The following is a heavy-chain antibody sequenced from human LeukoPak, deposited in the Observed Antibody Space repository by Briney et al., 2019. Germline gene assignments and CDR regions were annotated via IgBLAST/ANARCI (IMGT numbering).Heavy chain of an antibody. CDR1: GFTFGNSG. Sequence: GGSLKLSCEASGFTFGNSGVNWVRQAPGKGLVWVSLINADGSTATYADSVKGRFTISRDNARNTLSLQMNSLTIEDTAVYYCVVVVEPPDSDGYDVWGQGTMITVSS. J-gene: IGHJ3*01. D-gene: IGHD1-14*01. CDR2: INADGSTA. CDR3: VVVVEPPDSDGYDV. V-gene: IGHV3-74*01.